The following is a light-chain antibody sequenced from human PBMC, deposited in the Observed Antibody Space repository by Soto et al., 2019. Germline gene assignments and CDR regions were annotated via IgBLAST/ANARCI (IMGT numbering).Light chain of an antibody. J-gene: IGKJ4*01. CDR3: QQYSNWPLT. Sequence: TVMTQSPATLSVSPGERATLSCRASQSVSSSLAWYQQKPGQAPRLLIYDASTRATDVPARFSGSGSGTELTLTVSSLQSEDFAVYHCQQYSNWPLTFGGGTKV. CDR1: QSVSSS. CDR2: DAS. V-gene: IGKV3-15*01.